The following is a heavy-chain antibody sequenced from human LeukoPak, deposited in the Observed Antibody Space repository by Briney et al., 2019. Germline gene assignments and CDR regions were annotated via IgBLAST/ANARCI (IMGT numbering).Heavy chain of an antibody. D-gene: IGHD3-10*01. V-gene: IGHV4-38-2*02. CDR3: ARERVNAFDI. CDR2: IYHSGST. Sequence: SETLSLTCTVSGYSISSGYYWVWIRQPPGKGLEWIGSIYHSGSTYYNPSLKSRVTISVDTSKNQFSLKLSSVTAADTAMYYRARERVNAFDIWGQGTMVTVSS. CDR1: GYSISSGYY. J-gene: IGHJ3*02.